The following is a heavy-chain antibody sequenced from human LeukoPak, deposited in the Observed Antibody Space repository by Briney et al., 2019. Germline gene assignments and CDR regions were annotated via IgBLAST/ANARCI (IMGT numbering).Heavy chain of an antibody. Sequence: GGSLRLSCAASGLSISSHFMTWVRQAPERGLEWVSVIYTGGITHYADSVAGRFTIPRDISKNSLYLQMNNLRVEDTAVYYCARDQVTSGGGLDYWGQGTLVIVSS. CDR1: GLSISSHF. J-gene: IGHJ4*02. CDR3: ARDQVTSGGGLDY. V-gene: IGHV3-53*01. CDR2: IYTGGIT. D-gene: IGHD4-11*01.